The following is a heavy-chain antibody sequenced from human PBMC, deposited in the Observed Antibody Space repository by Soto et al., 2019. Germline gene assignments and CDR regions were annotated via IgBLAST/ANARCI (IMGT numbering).Heavy chain of an antibody. Sequence: QVQLEESGPGLVKPLQTLSLTCTVSGGSISSDNYFWSWIRQLPGKGLEWIGYIYYKGSAYYNPSLQSRTTISVDTSRNQFSLMLPSVTAADTAVYYCAREVNVPVGADAFDIWGQGTMVTVSS. CDR1: GGSISSDNYF. V-gene: IGHV4-31*03. CDR3: AREVNVPVGADAFDI. D-gene: IGHD2-2*01. J-gene: IGHJ3*02. CDR2: IYYKGSA.